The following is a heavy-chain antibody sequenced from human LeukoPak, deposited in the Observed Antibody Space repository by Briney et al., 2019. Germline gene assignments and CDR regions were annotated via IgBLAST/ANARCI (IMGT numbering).Heavy chain of an antibody. J-gene: IGHJ4*02. CDR2: INWNGGST. CDR3: ARVVLSRGERDY. Sequence: GGSLRLSCAASGFTFSSYAMHWVRQAPGKGLEWVSGINWNGGSTGYADSVKGRFTISRDNAKKSLYLQMNSLRAEDTALYYCARVVLSRGERDYWGQGTLVTVSS. CDR1: GFTFSSYA. V-gene: IGHV3-20*04. D-gene: IGHD5-24*01.